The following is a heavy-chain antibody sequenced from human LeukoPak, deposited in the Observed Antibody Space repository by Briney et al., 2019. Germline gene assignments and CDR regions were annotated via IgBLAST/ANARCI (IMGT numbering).Heavy chain of an antibody. V-gene: IGHV3-48*03. J-gene: IGHJ3*02. D-gene: IGHD3-10*01. CDR3: ANLRGWAFDI. Sequence: GGSLRLSCAASGFTFSSYEMNWVRQAPGKGLEWVSYISSSGSTIYYADSVKGRFTISRDNAKNSLYLQMNSLRAEDTAVYYCANLRGWAFDIWGQGTMVTVSS. CDR2: ISSSGSTI. CDR1: GFTFSSYE.